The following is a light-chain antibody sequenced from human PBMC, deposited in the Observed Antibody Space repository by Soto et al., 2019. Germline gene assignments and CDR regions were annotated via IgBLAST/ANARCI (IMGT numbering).Light chain of an antibody. V-gene: IGLV2-14*01. J-gene: IGLJ1*01. CDR2: DVS. CDR1: SSDVGGYNY. Sequence: QSVLTQPASVSGSPGQSITISCTGTSSDVGGYNYVSWYQQHPGKAPKLMIYDVSNRPSGVSNRFSGSKSGHTASLTISGLQAEDEADYYCSSYTRSSTLVFGTGTKVTVL. CDR3: SSYTRSSTLV.